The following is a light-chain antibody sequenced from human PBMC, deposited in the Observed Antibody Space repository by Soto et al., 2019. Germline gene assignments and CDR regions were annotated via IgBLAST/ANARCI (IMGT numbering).Light chain of an antibody. CDR3: QQYGSSPPLT. CDR2: GAS. V-gene: IGKV3-20*01. Sequence: EIVLTQSPGTLSLSPGERATLSCRASQSVSSSYLAWYQQKPGQAPRLLIYGASSRATGIPDRFSGSGSAIDFTLTISRLEPEDFAVYYCQQYGSSPPLTFGGGTKVEIK. CDR1: QSVSSSY. J-gene: IGKJ4*01.